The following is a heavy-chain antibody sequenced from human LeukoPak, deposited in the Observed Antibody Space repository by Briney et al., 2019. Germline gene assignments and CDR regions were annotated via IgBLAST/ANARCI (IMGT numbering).Heavy chain of an antibody. D-gene: IGHD1-26*01. J-gene: IGHJ4*02. Sequence: ASVKVSCKASGGTFSSSAISWVRQAPGQGLEWMGRIIPLFGIANYAQKFWGRVTITADKSTSTAYMELSSLRSEDTAVYYCARVEGLGATTVGFDYWGQGTLVTVSS. CDR3: ARVEGLGATTVGFDY. CDR1: GGTFSSSA. CDR2: IIPLFGIA. V-gene: IGHV1-69*04.